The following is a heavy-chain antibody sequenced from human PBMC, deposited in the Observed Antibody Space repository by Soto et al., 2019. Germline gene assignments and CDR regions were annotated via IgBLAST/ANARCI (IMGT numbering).Heavy chain of an antibody. CDR1: GFTFTSYW. Sequence: GESLKISCKGSGFTFTSYWIAWVRQMPGKGLEWMGIIYPGDSDSSYSPSFQGQVTISADKSINTAYLHWSSLKASETAIYYCAKHEGYCSTTTCSNFDYWGQGTLVTVSS. D-gene: IGHD2-2*01. V-gene: IGHV5-51*01. J-gene: IGHJ4*02. CDR2: IYPGDSDS. CDR3: AKHEGYCSTTTCSNFDY.